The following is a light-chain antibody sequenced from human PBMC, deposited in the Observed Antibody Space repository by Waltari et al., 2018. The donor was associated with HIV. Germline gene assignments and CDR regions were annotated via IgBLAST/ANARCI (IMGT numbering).Light chain of an antibody. J-gene: IGLJ3*02. Sequence: QPMLTQPPSASGIPGQRVTISCSGTISNIGKNTVNWYQQFPGTAPKLLIYNNNQLPSGRPDRFAGSQSGSSACLAIRGLQSEDEDDYYCASWDDRLSGQGVFGGGTRLTVL. CDR2: NNN. CDR3: ASWDDRLSGQGV. CDR1: ISNIGKNT. V-gene: IGLV1-44*01.